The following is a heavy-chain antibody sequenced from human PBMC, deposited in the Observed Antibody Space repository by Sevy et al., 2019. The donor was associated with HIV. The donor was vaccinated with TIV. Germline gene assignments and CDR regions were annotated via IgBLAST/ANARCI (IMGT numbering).Heavy chain of an antibody. D-gene: IGHD3-22*01. J-gene: IGHJ3*02. CDR3: ARPYDSSGYYVYAFDI. V-gene: IGHV3-74*01. CDR2: INSDGSST. CDR1: GFAFSSYW. Sequence: GGSLRLSCAASGFAFSSYWMHWVRQTPGKGLVWVSRINSDGSSTSYADSVKGRFTISRDNGKNTLYLQMNSLRAEDTAVYYCARPYDSSGYYVYAFDIWGQGTMVTVSS.